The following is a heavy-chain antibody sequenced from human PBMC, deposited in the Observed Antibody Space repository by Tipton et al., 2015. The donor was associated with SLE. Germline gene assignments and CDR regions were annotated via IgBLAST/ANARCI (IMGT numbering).Heavy chain of an antibody. Sequence: TLSLTCTVSGGSIRSHYWSWIRQPPGKGLEWIGYMYKSGSTKYNPSLKSPVTISLDTSKNQVSLKLTSVTAADTAVYYCARGWYSRNWEWWFDPWGQGTLVTVSS. V-gene: IGHV4-59*11. CDR3: ARGWYSRNWEWWFDP. CDR1: GGSIRSHY. J-gene: IGHJ5*02. CDR2: MYKSGST. D-gene: IGHD6-13*01.